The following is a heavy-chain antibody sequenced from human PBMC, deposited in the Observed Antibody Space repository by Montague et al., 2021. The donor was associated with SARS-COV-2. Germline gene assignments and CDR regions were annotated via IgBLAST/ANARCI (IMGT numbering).Heavy chain of an antibody. CDR3: ARLSSDIGGYFRFDP. D-gene: IGHD1-26*01. J-gene: IGHJ5*02. Sequence: SETLSLTCAVSGGSISSGTWWTWVRQPPGKGLEWIGEISHSGGTNYNPSLKSRVTISVDKSKNQFSLNLNSVTAADTAVYYCARLSSDIGGYFRFDPWGQGTLVSVSS. V-gene: IGHV4-4*02. CDR2: ISHSGGT. CDR1: GGSISSGTW.